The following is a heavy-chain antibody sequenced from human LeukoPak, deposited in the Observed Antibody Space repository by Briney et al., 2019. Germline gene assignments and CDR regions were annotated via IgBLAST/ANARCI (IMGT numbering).Heavy chain of an antibody. J-gene: IGHJ4*02. CDR3: ARVLSSSGADYYFDY. D-gene: IGHD6-6*01. CDR2: IYYSGST. Sequence: SQTLSLTCTVSGGSISSGDYYWSWIRQPPGKGLEWIGYIYYSGSTYYNPSLKSRVTMSVDTSKNQFSLKLSSVTAADTAVYYCARVLSSSGADYYFDYWGQGTLVTVSS. CDR1: GGSISSGDYY. V-gene: IGHV4-30-4*08.